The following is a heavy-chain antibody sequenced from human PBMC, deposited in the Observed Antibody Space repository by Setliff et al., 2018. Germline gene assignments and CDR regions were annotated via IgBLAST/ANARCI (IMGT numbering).Heavy chain of an antibody. CDR3: AVAVAGMNHFDY. CDR2: IHDSGNPT. CDR1: GFTFSNYY. J-gene: IGHJ4*02. V-gene: IGHV3-11*04. Sequence: PGGSLRLSCAASGFTFSNYYMTWIRQAPGKGLEWISYIHDSGNPTYYADSVKGRFTISRDNSKNTLYLQMNSLRAEDTAVYYCAVAVAGMNHFDYWGQGTLVTVSS. D-gene: IGHD6-19*01.